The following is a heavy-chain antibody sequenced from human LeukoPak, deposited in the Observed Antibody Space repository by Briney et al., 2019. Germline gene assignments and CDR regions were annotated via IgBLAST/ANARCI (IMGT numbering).Heavy chain of an antibody. J-gene: IGHJ4*02. V-gene: IGHV3-30*18. Sequence: TGGSLRLSCAASGFTFSSYGMHWVRQAPGKGLEWVAVISYDGSNKYYADSVKGRFTISRDNSKNTLYLQMNSLRAEDTAVYYCAKAGFTMVRGVILAFDYWGQGTLVTVSS. CDR2: ISYDGSNK. CDR1: GFTFSSYG. D-gene: IGHD3-10*01. CDR3: AKAGFTMVRGVILAFDY.